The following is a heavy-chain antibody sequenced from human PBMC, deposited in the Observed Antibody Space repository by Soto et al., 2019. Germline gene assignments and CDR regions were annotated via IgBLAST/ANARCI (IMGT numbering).Heavy chain of an antibody. D-gene: IGHD3-9*01. CDR2: IYSGGSA. CDR1: GDSITSIGNL. J-gene: IGHJ4*02. CDR3: ARGVYFADVICVFH. V-gene: IGHV4-39*02. Sequence: QLQLQESGPGLVKPSETLSLTCTVSGDSITSIGNLWACIRPPPGQTREWVGSIYSGGSAYYHPSLKSRVTMIVDTSKDYLSLTLTSGTAADPAVYYGARGVYFADVICVFHWGQGNLVTVSS.